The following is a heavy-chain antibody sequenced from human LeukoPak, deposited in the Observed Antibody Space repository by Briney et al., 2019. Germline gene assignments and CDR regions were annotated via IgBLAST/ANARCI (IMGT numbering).Heavy chain of an antibody. V-gene: IGHV3-23*01. J-gene: IGHJ4*02. D-gene: IGHD6-19*01. CDR1: GFTFSSYA. CDR3: AKSQGSSGSDY. CDR2: ISDSGVST. Sequence: GGSLRLSCAASGFTFSSYAISWVRQAPGKGLEWVSGISDSGVSTYYADSVKGRFTISRDNSKNTVYMEMNSLRGEDTAVYYCAKSQGSSGSDYWGQGTLVPVSS.